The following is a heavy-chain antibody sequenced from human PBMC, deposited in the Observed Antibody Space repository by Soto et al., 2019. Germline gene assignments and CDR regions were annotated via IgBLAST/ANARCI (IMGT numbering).Heavy chain of an antibody. CDR2: IYTGATT. Sequence: GESLKISCKGSGYSFTSYWIGWVRQVPGKGLEWMGIIYTGATTEYAASVKGRFTIARDDSKSIAYLQMNSLKTEDTAVYFCARRQYLDYWGQGTLVTVSS. V-gene: IGHV5-51*01. CDR3: ARRQYLDY. CDR1: GYSFTSYW. J-gene: IGHJ4*02.